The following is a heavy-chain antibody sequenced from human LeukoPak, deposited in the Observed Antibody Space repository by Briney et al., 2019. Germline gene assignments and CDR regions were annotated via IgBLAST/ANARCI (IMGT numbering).Heavy chain of an antibody. D-gene: IGHD6-13*01. CDR1: GFTFSSYG. CDR3: AKDPPLAYSSSYFDY. CDR2: ISYDGSNK. J-gene: IGHJ4*02. Sequence: PGRSLRLSCAASGFTFSSYGMHWVRQAPGKGLEWVAVISYDGSNKYYADSVKGRFTISRDNSKNTLYLQMNSLRAEDTAVYYCAKDPPLAYSSSYFDYWGQGTLVTVSS. V-gene: IGHV3-30*18.